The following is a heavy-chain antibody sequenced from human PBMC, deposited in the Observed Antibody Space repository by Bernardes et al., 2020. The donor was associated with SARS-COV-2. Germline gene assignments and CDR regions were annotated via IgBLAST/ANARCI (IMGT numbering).Heavy chain of an antibody. D-gene: IGHD3-3*01. J-gene: IGHJ5*02. V-gene: IGHV4-39*01. CDR2: NYESGTT. Sequence: SETLSLTCTVSGGSISSSSYYWGWLRQAPGMGREWIGSNYESGTTYYNPYHKSRVTISVATSKNPFPLKLSSVTAADTAVYYCARHHPGFLEWTNWFDPWGQGTLVTVSS. CDR1: GGSISSSSYY. CDR3: ARHHPGFLEWTNWFDP.